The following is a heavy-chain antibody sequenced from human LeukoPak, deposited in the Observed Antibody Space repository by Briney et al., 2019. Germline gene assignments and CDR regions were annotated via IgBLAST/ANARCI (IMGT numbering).Heavy chain of an antibody. D-gene: IGHD4-23*01. V-gene: IGHV3-23*01. CDR3: AKLLVDLSPGGNYVFDL. CDR1: GFNFSDYY. Sequence: GGSLRLSCAASGFNFSDYYMNWVRQAPGKGLEWLSGVTARGTVRYYADSVRGRFFASRDNSKSTLYLQMGSLRAEDTAFYYCAKLLVDLSPGGNYVFDLWGPGTLVTVSS. CDR2: VTARGTVR. J-gene: IGHJ4*02.